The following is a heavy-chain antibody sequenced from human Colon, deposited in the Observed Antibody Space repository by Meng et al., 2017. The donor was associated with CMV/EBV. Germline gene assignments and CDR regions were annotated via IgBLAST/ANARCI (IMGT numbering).Heavy chain of an antibody. CDR1: GGSVSSGSYY. V-gene: IGHV4-61*01. CDR3: ARMGLFTIFGVVPYYFDY. J-gene: IGHJ4*02. Sequence: SETLSLTCTVSGGSVSSGSYYWSWIRQPPGKGLEWIGYIYYSGSTNYNPSLKSRVTISVDTSKNQFSLTLSSVTAADTAVYYCARMGLFTIFGVVPYYFDYWGQGTLVTVSS. D-gene: IGHD3-3*01. CDR2: IYYSGST.